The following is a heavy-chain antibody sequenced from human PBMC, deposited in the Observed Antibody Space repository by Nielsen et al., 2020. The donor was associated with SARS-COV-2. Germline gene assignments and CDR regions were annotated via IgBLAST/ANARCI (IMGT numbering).Heavy chain of an antibody. CDR2: IHHTGGT. D-gene: IGHD2-2*02. CDR3: ARGDLVVVPSPLLGLGPIFYYFCLDV. Sequence: SETLSLTCAVYGGSLSGSYWSWIRQSPGKGLEWIGEIHHTGGTNFNPSLKSRVTLSMDKSKNQFSLRLTSVSAADTAVYFCARGDLVVVPSPLLGLGPIFYYFCLDVWAKGPRSSSP. J-gene: IGHJ6*03. CDR1: GGSLSGSY. V-gene: IGHV4-34*01.